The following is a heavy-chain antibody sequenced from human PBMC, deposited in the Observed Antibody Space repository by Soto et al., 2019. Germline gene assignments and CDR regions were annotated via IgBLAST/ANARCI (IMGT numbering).Heavy chain of an antibody. CDR2: ISGSGIST. J-gene: IGHJ4*02. CDR3: VKPPVITASYYYYDMDVCGQGKAMAFRGDLDY. CDR1: GFTFSTYH. V-gene: IGHV3-23*01. D-gene: IGHD5-18*01. Sequence: PGESLRLSCAASGFTFSTYHMSWVRQAPGKGLEWVSGISGSGISTYYTDSVKGRFTISRDNSKNTVFLQMNSLRDEDTAVYYCVKPPVITASYYYYDMDVCGQGKAMAFRGDLDYWGQGTLVTVSS.